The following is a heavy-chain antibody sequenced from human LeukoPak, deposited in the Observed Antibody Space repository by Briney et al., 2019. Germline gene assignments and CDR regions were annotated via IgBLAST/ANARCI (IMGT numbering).Heavy chain of an antibody. V-gene: IGHV3-11*05. CDR2: ISSSSSYT. J-gene: IGHJ4*02. D-gene: IGHD6-19*01. Sequence: GGSLRLSCAASGFTFSDYYMSWIRQAPGKGLEWVSYISSSSSYTNYADSVKGRFTISSDNAKNSLYLQMNSLRAEDTAVYYCARAGFNRWLAPYYFDYWGQGTLVTVSS. CDR1: GFTFSDYY. CDR3: ARAGFNRWLAPYYFDY.